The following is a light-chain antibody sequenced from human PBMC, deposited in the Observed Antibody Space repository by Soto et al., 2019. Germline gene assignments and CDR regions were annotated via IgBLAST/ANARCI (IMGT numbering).Light chain of an antibody. Sequence: DIQMTQSPSTLSASVGDRVTMTCRASQSISSWLAWYQQKPGKAPKLLIYKASTLESGVPSNFSGSGSGTEFSLTISSLQPEDFATYYCQQYNAYPWTFGQGTKV. J-gene: IGKJ1*01. CDR1: QSISSW. V-gene: IGKV1-5*03. CDR3: QQYNAYPWT. CDR2: KAS.